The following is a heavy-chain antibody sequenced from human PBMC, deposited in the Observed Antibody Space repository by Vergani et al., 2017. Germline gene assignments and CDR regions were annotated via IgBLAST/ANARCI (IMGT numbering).Heavy chain of an antibody. D-gene: IGHD3-3*01. CDR2: INWNGGST. Sequence: EVQLVESGGGVVRPGGSLRLSCAASGFTFDDYRMSWVRQAPGKGLEWVSGINWNGGSTGYADSVKGRFTISRDNAKNSLYLQMNSLRAEDTALYYCARERNAYYDFWSGYYTQYYFDYWGQGTLVTVSS. CDR1: GFTFDDYR. V-gene: IGHV3-20*04. J-gene: IGHJ4*02. CDR3: ARERNAYYDFWSGYYTQYYFDY.